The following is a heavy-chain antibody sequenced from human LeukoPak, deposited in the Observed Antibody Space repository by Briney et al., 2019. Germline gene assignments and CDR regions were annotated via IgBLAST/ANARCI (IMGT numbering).Heavy chain of an antibody. D-gene: IGHD3-10*01. V-gene: IGHV4-30-4*01. CDR3: ARGVLLWFGGLDV. J-gene: IGHJ6*02. CDR1: GGSISSGDYY. Sequence: PSETLSLTCTVSGGSISSGDYYWRWIPQPPGKGLGWIGYIYYSGSTYYNPSLKSRVTISVDTSKNQFSLKLSSVTAADTAVYYCARGVLLWFGGLDVWGQGTTVTVSS. CDR2: IYYSGST.